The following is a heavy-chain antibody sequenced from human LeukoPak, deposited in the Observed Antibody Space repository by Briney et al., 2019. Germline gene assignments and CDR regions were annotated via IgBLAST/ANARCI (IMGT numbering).Heavy chain of an antibody. J-gene: IGHJ4*02. CDR3: ARATKVGATMIPVGVVVYYFDY. CDR1: GGSISSGDYY. Sequence: SQTLSLTCTVSGGSISSGDYYWSWIRQPPGKGLEWIGYIYYSGSTYYNPSLKSRVTISVDTSKNQFSLKLSSVTAADTAVYYCARATKVGATMIPVGVVVYYFDYWGQGTLVTVSS. CDR2: IYYSGST. D-gene: IGHD1-26*01. V-gene: IGHV4-30-4*08.